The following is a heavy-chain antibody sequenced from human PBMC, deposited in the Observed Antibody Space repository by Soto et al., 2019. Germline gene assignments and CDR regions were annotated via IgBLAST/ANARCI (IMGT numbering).Heavy chain of an antibody. V-gene: IGHV3-23*01. CDR3: AKDVHYDSSDYQGRFVY. J-gene: IGHJ4*02. Sequence: GGSLRLSCAASGFTFSSYAMSWVRQAPGKGLEWVSAISGSGGSTYYADSVKGRFTISRDNSKNTLYLQMNSLRAEDTAVYYCAKDVHYDSSDYQGRFVYWGQGTLVTVSS. CDR2: ISGSGGST. D-gene: IGHD3-22*01. CDR1: GFTFSSYA.